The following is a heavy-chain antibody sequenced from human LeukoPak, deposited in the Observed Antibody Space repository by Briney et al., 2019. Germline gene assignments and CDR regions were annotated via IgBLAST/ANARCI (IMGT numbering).Heavy chain of an antibody. CDR3: ARGIAAAGTN. Sequence: PGGSLRLSCAASGFTFDDYAMHWVRQAPGKGLEWVSLISWDGGSTYYADSVKGRFIISRDNAKNSLYLQMNSLRAEDTAVYYCARGIAAAGTNWGQGTLVTVSS. V-gene: IGHV3-43D*03. CDR2: ISWDGGST. CDR1: GFTFDDYA. J-gene: IGHJ4*02. D-gene: IGHD6-13*01.